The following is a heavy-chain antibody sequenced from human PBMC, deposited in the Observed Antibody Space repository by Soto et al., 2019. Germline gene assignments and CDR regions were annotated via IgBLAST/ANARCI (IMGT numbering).Heavy chain of an antibody. D-gene: IGHD2-15*01. Sequence: WGSLRRSWAASRCTFSSYSMNCVRQAPGKGLESLSSISSSTSSIYYADSVKGRFSISRDNAKNSLYLQMNSLRADDPAVYYCARVSPAYGSGPGDYWGQGTVVTV. V-gene: IGHV3-21*01. CDR3: ARVSPAYGSGPGDY. CDR1: RCTFSSYS. CDR2: ISSSTSSI. J-gene: IGHJ4*02.